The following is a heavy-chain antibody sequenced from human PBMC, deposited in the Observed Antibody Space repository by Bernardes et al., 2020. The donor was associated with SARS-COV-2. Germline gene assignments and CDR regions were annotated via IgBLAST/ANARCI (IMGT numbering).Heavy chain of an antibody. V-gene: IGHV3-48*02. CDR2: IDSTAGYI. CDR1: GFTFSSYW. CDR3: ARESRFLEWFFDY. Sequence: VGSLRLSCAASGFTFSSYWMNWVRQAPGKGLEWISYIDSTAGYIYYTDSVKGRFTISRDNAKNSLYLQMNNLRDEDTAVYYCARESRFLEWFFDYWGQGTLVTVSS. J-gene: IGHJ4*02. D-gene: IGHD3-3*01.